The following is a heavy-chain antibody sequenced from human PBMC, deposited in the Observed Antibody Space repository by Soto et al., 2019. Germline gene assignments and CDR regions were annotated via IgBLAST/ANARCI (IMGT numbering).Heavy chain of an antibody. CDR1: GFSFNAYV. Sequence: TGGYLRLSFVVAGFSFNAYVRHWVRHLTGKGLQWVAQVSNDGSVIKYADYVQGRFIIIRDNSKSAVYLLMNSLRSEDMGLYYCVKDYLGGSNIFDVWGRGT. D-gene: IGHD2-15*01. V-gene: IGHV3-30*18. J-gene: IGHJ3*01. CDR2: VSNDGSVI. CDR3: VKDYLGGSNIFDV.